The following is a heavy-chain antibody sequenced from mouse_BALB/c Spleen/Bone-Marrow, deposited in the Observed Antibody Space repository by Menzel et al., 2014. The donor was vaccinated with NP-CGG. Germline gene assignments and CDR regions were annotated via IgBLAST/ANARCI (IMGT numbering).Heavy chain of an antibody. CDR1: GFDFSRYW. J-gene: IGHJ3*01. CDR2: INPDSSTI. V-gene: IGHV4-1*02. Sequence: VQLQQSGGGLVQPGGSLKLSCADSGFDFSRYWMSWVRQAPGKGLEWIGEINPDSSTINYTPSLKGKFIISRDNAKNTLYLQMNTLRAEDSAIYYCARNQWLGRFAYWGQGTLVTVSA. D-gene: IGHD1-3*01. CDR3: ARNQWLGRFAY.